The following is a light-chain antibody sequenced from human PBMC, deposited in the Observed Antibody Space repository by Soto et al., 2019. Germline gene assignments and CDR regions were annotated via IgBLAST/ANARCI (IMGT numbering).Light chain of an antibody. Sequence: EIVLTQSPGTLSLSPGERATLSCRASQSVSNSYLAWYQHKPGQAPRLLIYGASSRATGIPDRFSGSGSGTDFSLTSSRLEPEDFAGYYCQQYGTSPYTFGQGTKLEIK. CDR3: QQYGTSPYT. CDR1: QSVSNSY. CDR2: GAS. J-gene: IGKJ2*01. V-gene: IGKV3-20*01.